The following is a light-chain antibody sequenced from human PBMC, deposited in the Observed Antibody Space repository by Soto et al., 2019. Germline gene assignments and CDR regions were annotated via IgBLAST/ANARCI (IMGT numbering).Light chain of an antibody. CDR3: SSYTSSSTV. J-gene: IGLJ1*01. Sequence: QSALTQPASVSGSPGQSITISCTGTSSDVGGYNYVSWYQQHPGKAPKLMIYEVNNRPSGVSNRFSGSKSGNTASLTISGLHAEDDADYYCSSYTSSSTVFGTGTKVTVL. CDR2: EVN. V-gene: IGLV2-14*01. CDR1: SSDVGGYNY.